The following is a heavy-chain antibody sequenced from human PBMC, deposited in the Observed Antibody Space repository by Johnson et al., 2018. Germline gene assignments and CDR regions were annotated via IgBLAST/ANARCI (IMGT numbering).Heavy chain of an antibody. CDR1: GFTFSDYA. CDR2: ISYDGNNN. J-gene: IGHJ3*02. D-gene: IGHD6-13*01. CDR3: ARDSCAYSSSCQKVAFDI. Sequence: QVQLVQSGGGVVQPGRSXRLSCAASGFTFSDYALHWVRQAPGEGLEWIAVISYDGNNNYYVYSVKGRFTLSRDNSKNTLYLQMNSLRAEDTAVYYCARDSCAYSSSCQKVAFDIWGQGTMVTVSS. V-gene: IGHV3-30-3*01.